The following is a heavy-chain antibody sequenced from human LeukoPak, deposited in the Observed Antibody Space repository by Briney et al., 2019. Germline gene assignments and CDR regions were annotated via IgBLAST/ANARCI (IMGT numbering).Heavy chain of an antibody. CDR2: IKQDGSEK. D-gene: IGHD6-13*01. J-gene: IGHJ4*02. CDR3: TREGILAGVDY. Sequence: GSLRLSCAASGFTFSRYWMSWVRQAPGKGLGWVANIKQDGSEKNYVDSAKGRFTISRDNAKNSMSLQMNSLRAEDTAVYYCTREGILAGVDYWGQGTLVTVSS. CDR1: GFTFSRYW. V-gene: IGHV3-7*01.